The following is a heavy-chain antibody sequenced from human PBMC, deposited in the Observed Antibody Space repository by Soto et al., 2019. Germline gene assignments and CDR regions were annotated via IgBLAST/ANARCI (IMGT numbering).Heavy chain of an antibody. D-gene: IGHD3-9*01. CDR2: IKQDGSEK. CDR3: ARVFDTYYFDS. Sequence: PGGSLRLSCAASGFTFSSYWMSWVRQAPGKGLEWVANIKQDGSEKWYVDSVKGRFTMSRDNSKKTLYLQMNSLRAEDTAVYYCARVFDTYYFDSWGQGNMVTVSS. V-gene: IGHV3-7*02. CDR1: GFTFSSYW. J-gene: IGHJ4*02.